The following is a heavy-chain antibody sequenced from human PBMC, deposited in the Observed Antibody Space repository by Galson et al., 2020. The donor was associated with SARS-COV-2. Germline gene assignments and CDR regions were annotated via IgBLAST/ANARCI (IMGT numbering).Heavy chain of an antibody. CDR2: ISSSSSSTI. CDR1: GFTFSSYS. D-gene: IGHD6-13*01. V-gene: IGHV3-48*02. J-gene: IGHJ6*02. Sequence: TGGSLRLSCAASGFTFSSYSMNWVRQAPGKGLEWVSYISSSSSSTIYYADSVKGRFTISRDNAKNSLYLQMNSLRDEDTAVYYCASYIGLMAAAGITGFGPYYYGMDVWGQGTTVTVSS. CDR3: ASYIGLMAAAGITGFGPYYYGMDV.